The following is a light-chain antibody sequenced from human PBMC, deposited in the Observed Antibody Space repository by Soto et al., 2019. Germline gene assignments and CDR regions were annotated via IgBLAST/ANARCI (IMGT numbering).Light chain of an antibody. J-gene: IGKJ2*01. CDR1: QSVTSRY. CDR2: GAS. V-gene: IGKV3-20*01. CDR3: QQYITSPPLYT. Sequence: ETVLTQSPGTLSLSPGERATLSCRASQSVTSRYLAWYQQKPGQAPRLLIYGASKRATGIPDRFSGSGSGTEFTLTISRLEPEDFAVYYRQQYITSPPLYTFGQGTKLEIK.